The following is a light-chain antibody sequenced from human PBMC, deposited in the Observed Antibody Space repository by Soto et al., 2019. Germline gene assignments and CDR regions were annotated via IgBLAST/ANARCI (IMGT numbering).Light chain of an antibody. CDR1: TSNIEGNP. Sequence: QSVLTQPPSASGTPGQRVTISCSGSTSNIEGNPVNWYQLVPGAAPKSLIYSTNYRASGVPDRISASKSGTSASLAISGLQSEDEAEYFCSSYTGSSTLYVFGTGTKLTVL. CDR2: STN. CDR3: SSYTGSSTLYV. V-gene: IGLV1-44*01. J-gene: IGLJ1*01.